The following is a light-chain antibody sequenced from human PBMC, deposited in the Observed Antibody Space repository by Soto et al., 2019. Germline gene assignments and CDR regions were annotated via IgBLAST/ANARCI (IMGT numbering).Light chain of an antibody. CDR1: QSVGSSY. J-gene: IGKJ1*01. Sequence: EIVLTQSPGTLSLSPGERATLSCRASQSVGSSYLAWYQQKPGQAPRVLIYGTSSRATGIPDRFSGSGSATGFTLTISSLQSEDFAVYYCQQRSNWPPITFGQGTKVDIK. V-gene: IGKV3D-20*02. CDR3: QQRSNWPPIT. CDR2: GTS.